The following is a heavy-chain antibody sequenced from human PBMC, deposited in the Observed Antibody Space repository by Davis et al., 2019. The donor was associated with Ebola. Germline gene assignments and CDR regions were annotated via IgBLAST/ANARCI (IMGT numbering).Heavy chain of an antibody. CDR1: GFTFSSYD. CDR3: ARGGQADAFDI. CDR2: IGTAGDT. V-gene: IGHV3-13*01. Sequence: GESLKISCAASGFTFSSYDMHWVRQATGKGLEWVSAIGTAGDTYYPGSVKGRFTISRENAKNSLYLQMNSLRAGDTAVYYCARGGQADAFDIWGQGTMVTVSS. J-gene: IGHJ3*02.